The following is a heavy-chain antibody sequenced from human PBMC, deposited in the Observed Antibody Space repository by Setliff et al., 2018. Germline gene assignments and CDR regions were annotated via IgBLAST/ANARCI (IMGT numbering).Heavy chain of an antibody. Sequence: GASVKVSCKASGYAFTTYYMHWVRQAPGQRLEWMGWINAANENTQYSKKFQGRVTMTEDTSTDTAYMELSSLRSEDTAVYYCYITYSYGLYYFDYWGQGTLVTVSS. CDR1: GYAFTTYY. J-gene: IGHJ4*02. V-gene: IGHV1-3*01. D-gene: IGHD5-18*01. CDR3: YITYSYGLYYFDY. CDR2: INAANENT.